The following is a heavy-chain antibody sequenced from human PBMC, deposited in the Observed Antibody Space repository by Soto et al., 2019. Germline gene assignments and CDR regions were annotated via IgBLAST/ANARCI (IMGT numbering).Heavy chain of an antibody. V-gene: IGHV3-21*01. CDR3: ARDPPSSSSVAGVTGYFDL. Sequence: EVQLVESGGGLVKPGGSLRLSCAASGFTFSSYSMNWVRQAPGKRLEWVSTISSSSSYIYYADSVKGRFTISRDNAKNSLYLQMNSLRAEDTAVYYCARDPPSSSSVAGVTGYFDLWGRGTLVTVSS. CDR2: ISSSSSYI. D-gene: IGHD6-19*01. J-gene: IGHJ2*01. CDR1: GFTFSSYS.